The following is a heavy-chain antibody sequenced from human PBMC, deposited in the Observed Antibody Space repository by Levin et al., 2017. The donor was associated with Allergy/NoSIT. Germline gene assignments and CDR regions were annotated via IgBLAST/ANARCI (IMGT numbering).Heavy chain of an antibody. Sequence: GGSLRLSFAASGFTFSSFSMNWVRQAPGKGLEWVSSITSTSSFIYYADSVKGRFTISRDNAKNSLYLQMNSLRAEDTAVYYCARLNALGAWGQGTLVTVSS. V-gene: IGHV3-21*01. CDR3: ARLNALGA. D-gene: IGHD1-26*01. CDR2: ITSTSSFI. CDR1: GFTFSSFS. J-gene: IGHJ5*02.